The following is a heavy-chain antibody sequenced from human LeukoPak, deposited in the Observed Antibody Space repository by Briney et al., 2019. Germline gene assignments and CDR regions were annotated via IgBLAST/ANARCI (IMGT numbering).Heavy chain of an antibody. V-gene: IGHV1-2*02. CDR3: ARFQAPPYCSGGSCYTGPYYYYYMDV. CDR2: INPNSGGT. Sequence: ASVKVSCKASGYTFTGYYMHWVRQAPGQGLEWMGWINPNSGGTNYAQKLQGRVTMTTDTSTSTAYMELRSLRSDDTAVYYCARFQAPPYCSGGSCYTGPYYYYYMDVWGKGTTVTVSS. CDR1: GYTFTGYY. D-gene: IGHD2-15*01. J-gene: IGHJ6*03.